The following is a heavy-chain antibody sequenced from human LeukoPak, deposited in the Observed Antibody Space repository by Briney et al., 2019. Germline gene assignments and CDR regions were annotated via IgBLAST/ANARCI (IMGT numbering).Heavy chain of an antibody. CDR2: ISGSGIRT. Sequence: GGSLRLSCAASGFTFSSDAMSWVRQAPGKGLEWVSAISGSGIRTYHADSVKGRFTISRDTSKNTLYLQMDSLRAEDTAVYYCAKGGGPSGYPPSYFEYWGQGTLVTVSS. CDR1: GFTFSSDA. CDR3: AKGGGPSGYPPSYFEY. D-gene: IGHD3-3*01. V-gene: IGHV3-23*01. J-gene: IGHJ4*02.